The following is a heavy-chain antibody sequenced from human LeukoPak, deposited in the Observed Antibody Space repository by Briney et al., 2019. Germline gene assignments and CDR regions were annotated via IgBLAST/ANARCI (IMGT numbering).Heavy chain of an antibody. J-gene: IGHJ4*02. D-gene: IGHD3-3*01. CDR3: AKGRFFTADASFFDF. CDR2: ISGSGYST. Sequence: GGSLRLSCAASGFTFSSYSMTWVRQAPGKGLEWVSAISGSGYSTYYADSVKGRFTISRDNSKNTLYLQMNSLRAEDTAVYYCAKGRFFTADASFFDFWGQGTLVTVSS. V-gene: IGHV3-23*01. CDR1: GFTFSSYS.